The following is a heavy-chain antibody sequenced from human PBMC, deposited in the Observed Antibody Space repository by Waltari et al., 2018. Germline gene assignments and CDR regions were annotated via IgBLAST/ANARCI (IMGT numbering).Heavy chain of an antibody. CDR3: APLPGGSGQTFDY. CDR1: GYTFIDYF. V-gene: IGHV1-69-2*01. J-gene: IGHJ4*02. CDR2: IDPEDDET. D-gene: IGHD3-10*01. Sequence: EVQLVQSGAEVKKPGATVKISCKASGYTFIDYFMHWVQQAPGKGLEWVGRIDPEDDETVYAEKFQGRVTITADTSTDTSYLELSSLRSDDTAVYYCAPLPGGSGQTFDYWGQGTLLTVSS.